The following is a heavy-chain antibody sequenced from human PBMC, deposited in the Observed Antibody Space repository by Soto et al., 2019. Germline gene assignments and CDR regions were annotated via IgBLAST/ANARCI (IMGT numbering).Heavy chain of an antibody. J-gene: IGHJ6*02. D-gene: IGHD3-3*02. V-gene: IGHV3-7*01. CDR3: AREYAFLEWLLKENYYYYRMDV. CDR2: IKQDGSEK. Sequence: RRLSCAASGFTFSSYWMTWVRRAPGKGLEWXANIKQDGSEKYYVDSVKGRFTISRDNAKNSLYLQMNSLRAEDSAVYYCAREYAFLEWLLKENYYYYRMDVWGQGTTVTVSS. CDR1: GFTFSSYW.